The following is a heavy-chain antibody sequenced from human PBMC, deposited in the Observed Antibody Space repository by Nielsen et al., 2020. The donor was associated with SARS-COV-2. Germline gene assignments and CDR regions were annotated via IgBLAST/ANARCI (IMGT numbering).Heavy chain of an antibody. D-gene: IGHD2-2*02. V-gene: IGHV3-11*04. CDR3: ARDLKGDIVVVPAAISEDDWFDP. J-gene: IGHJ5*02. Sequence: WIRQPPGKGLEWVSYISSSGSTIYYADSVKGRFTISRDNAKNSLYLQMNSLRAEDTAVYYCARDLKGDIVVVPAAISEDDWFDPWGQGTLVTVSS. CDR2: ISSSGSTI.